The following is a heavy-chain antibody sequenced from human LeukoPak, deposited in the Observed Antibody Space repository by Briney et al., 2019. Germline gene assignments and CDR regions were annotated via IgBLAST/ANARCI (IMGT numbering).Heavy chain of an antibody. J-gene: IGHJ4*02. V-gene: IGHV1-18*01. D-gene: IGHD3-3*01. CDR2: ISAYNGNT. CDR3: ARDKSTTIFGVVSSGYLY. CDR1: GYTFISYD. Sequence: ASVKVSCKASGYTFISYDISWVRQARGQGLECMGWISAYNGNTNYAQKLQGRVTMTTDTSTSTAYMELRSLRSDDTAVYYCARDKSTTIFGVVSSGYLYWGQGTLVTVSS.